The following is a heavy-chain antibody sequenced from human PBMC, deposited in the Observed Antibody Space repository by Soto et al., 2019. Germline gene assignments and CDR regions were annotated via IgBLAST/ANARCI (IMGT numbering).Heavy chain of an antibody. V-gene: IGHV4-39*01. CDR3: VRPPSPYCTRKICSLDFDY. D-gene: IGHD2-8*01. J-gene: IGHJ4*02. CDR1: GGSINTSSYY. CDR2: IYYSGST. Sequence: HLQLQESGPRLVKPSETLSLTCTVSGGSINTSSYYWGWVRQPPEKGLEWIGSIYYSGSTYYNPSLKSRVAISVDTSKNQFSLKLTSVTTADTAVYYCVRPPSPYCTRKICSLDFDYGGQGTLVTVSS.